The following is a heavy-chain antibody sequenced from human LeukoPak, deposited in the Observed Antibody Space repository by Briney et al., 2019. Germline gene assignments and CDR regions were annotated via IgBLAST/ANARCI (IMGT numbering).Heavy chain of an antibody. J-gene: IGHJ3*02. CDR3: AKFMRQWLARGAFDI. V-gene: IGHV3-23*01. CDR2: ISGSGGST. CDR1: GFTFSSYA. Sequence: GGSLRLSCAASGFTFSSYAMSWVRQAPGKGLERVSAISGSGGSTYYADSVKGRFTISRDNSKNTLYLQMNSLRAEDTAVYYCAKFMRQWLARGAFDIWGQGTMVTVSS. D-gene: IGHD6-19*01.